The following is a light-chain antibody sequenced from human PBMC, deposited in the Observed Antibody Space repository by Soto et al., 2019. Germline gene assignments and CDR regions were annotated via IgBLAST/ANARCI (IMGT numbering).Light chain of an antibody. CDR3: QQYNSYST. J-gene: IGKJ1*01. CDR2: DAS. V-gene: IGKV1-5*01. CDR1: QSISSW. Sequence: DIQMTQSPSTLSASVGDRVTITCRASQSISSWLAWYQPKPGKAPKLLIYDASRLESGVPSRFSGSGSGTEFTLTISSLQPDDFATYYCQQYNSYSTFGQGTKVDIK.